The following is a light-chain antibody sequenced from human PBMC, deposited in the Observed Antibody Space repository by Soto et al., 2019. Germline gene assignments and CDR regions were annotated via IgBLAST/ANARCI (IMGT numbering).Light chain of an antibody. Sequence: EVVMTQSPATVSVSPGEGVTLSCRASQTISNDLAWYQQKPGQAPRLLIYGASTRATGVPARFSGGGSGTELTLTIISLQSEDFAFYYCQQNNKWPPVTFGGGTKVEIK. CDR1: QTISND. J-gene: IGKJ4*01. CDR3: QQNNKWPPVT. CDR2: GAS. V-gene: IGKV3-15*01.